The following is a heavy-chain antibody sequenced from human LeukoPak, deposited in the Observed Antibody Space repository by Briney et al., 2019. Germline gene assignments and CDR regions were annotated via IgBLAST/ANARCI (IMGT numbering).Heavy chain of an antibody. V-gene: IGHV3-23*01. CDR3: AKGRDSYAILDY. D-gene: IGHD2-8*01. J-gene: IGHJ4*02. CDR1: GFTFSSYA. CDR2: ISGSGGST. Sequence: GGSLRLSCAASGFTFSSYAMNWVRQAPGKGLEWVSAISGSGGSTYYANSVKGRFTISRDNYKSTLYLQMSSLRAEDTAVYYCAKGRDSYAILDYWGQGTLVTVSS.